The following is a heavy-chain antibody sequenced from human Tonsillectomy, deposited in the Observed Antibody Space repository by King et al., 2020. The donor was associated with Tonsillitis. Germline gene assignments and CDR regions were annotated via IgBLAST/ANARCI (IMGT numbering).Heavy chain of an antibody. J-gene: IGHJ1*01. CDR1: GFTFSNYG. Sequence: VQLVESGGGVVQPGGSLRLSCAASGFTFSNYGMHWVRQAPGKGLEWVAFIRQDGSNKYYADSVKGRFTISRDNSQNTLYLQMNSLRAEDTAVYYCAKDWGYCSGSSCYPEYFQHWGQGTLVTVSS. CDR3: AKDWGYCSGSSCYPEYFQH. CDR2: IRQDGSNK. D-gene: IGHD2-15*01. V-gene: IGHV3-30*02.